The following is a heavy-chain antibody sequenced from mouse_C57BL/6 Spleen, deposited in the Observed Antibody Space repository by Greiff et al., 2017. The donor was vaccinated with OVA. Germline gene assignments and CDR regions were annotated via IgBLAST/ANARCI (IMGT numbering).Heavy chain of an antibody. D-gene: IGHD3-2*02. Sequence: VQLQQPGAELVRPGSSVKLSCKASGYTFTSYWMHWVKQRPIQGLEWIGNIDPSDSETHYNQKFKDKATLTVDKSSSTAYMQLSSLTSEDSAVYYCARPSDSSGYGFDYWGQGTTLTVSS. V-gene: IGHV1-52*01. CDR1: GYTFTSYW. CDR3: ARPSDSSGYGFDY. J-gene: IGHJ2*01. CDR2: IDPSDSET.